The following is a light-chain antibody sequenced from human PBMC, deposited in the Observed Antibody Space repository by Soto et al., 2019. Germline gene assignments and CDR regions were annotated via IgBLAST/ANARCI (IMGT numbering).Light chain of an antibody. Sequence: QSALTQPASVSGSPGQSITISCTGTSSDVGGYNYVSWYQQHPGKAPKLMIYEVSNRASGVSNRFSGSKSGNTASLTISGLQAEDEADYYCSSYTSSSPHWVFGGGTKLTVL. CDR3: SSYTSSSPHWV. CDR2: EVS. J-gene: IGLJ3*02. CDR1: SSDVGGYNY. V-gene: IGLV2-14*01.